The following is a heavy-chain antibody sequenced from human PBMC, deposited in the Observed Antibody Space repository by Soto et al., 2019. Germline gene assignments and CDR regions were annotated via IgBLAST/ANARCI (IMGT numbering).Heavy chain of an antibody. CDR3: AKTSSGSGLHYYYGMDV. CDR1: GFTFSSYA. CDR2: ISGSGGST. Sequence: GGSLRLSCAASGFTFSSYAMSWVRQAPGKGLEWVSTISGSGGSTYYADSVKGRLNISRDNSKNTLYLQMNSLRAEDTAVYYCAKTSSGSGLHYYYGMDVWGQGTTVTVSS. V-gene: IGHV3-23*01. J-gene: IGHJ6*02. D-gene: IGHD6-19*01.